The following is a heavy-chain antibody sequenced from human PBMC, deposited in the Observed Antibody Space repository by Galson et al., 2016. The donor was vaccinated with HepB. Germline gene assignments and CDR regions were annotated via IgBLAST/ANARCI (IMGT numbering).Heavy chain of an antibody. CDR2: VRDNGGT. CDR1: GFKFSRFA. J-gene: IGHJ4*02. D-gene: IGHD3-9*01. CDR3: ASYPGYFPGN. Sequence: SLRLSCAASGFKFSRFAMSWVRQAPEKGPEWVSGVRDNGGTFYADSVKGRFTISRDNSKNTLYLQMNSLRAEDTAVYYCASYPGYFPGNWGQGTLVTVSS. V-gene: IGHV3-23*01.